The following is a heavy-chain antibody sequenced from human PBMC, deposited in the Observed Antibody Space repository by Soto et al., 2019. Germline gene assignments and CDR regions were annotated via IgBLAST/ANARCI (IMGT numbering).Heavy chain of an antibody. V-gene: IGHV1-2*04. CDR2: INPNSGGT. CDR1: GYTFTGYY. Sequence: ASVKVSCKASGYTFTGYYMHWVRQAPGQGLEWMGWINPNSGGTNYAQKFQGWVTMTRDTSISTAYMELSRLRSDDTAVYYCARTSAGERDAFDIWGQGTMVTVSS. CDR3: ARTSAGERDAFDI. D-gene: IGHD6-13*01. J-gene: IGHJ3*02.